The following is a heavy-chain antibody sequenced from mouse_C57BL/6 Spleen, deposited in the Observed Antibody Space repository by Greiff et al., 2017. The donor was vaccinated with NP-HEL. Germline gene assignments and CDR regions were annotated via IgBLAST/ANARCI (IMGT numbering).Heavy chain of an antibody. V-gene: IGHV1-55*01. Sequence: QVQLQQSGAELVKPGASVKMSCKASGYTFTSYWITWVKQRPGQGLEWIGDIYPGSGSTNYNEKFKSKATLTVDTSSSAAYMQLSSLTSEDSAVYYCERRGDYSPGFFAYWGQGTLVTVSA. CDR3: ERRGDYSPGFFAY. CDR1: GYTFTSYW. D-gene: IGHD1-1*01. CDR2: IYPGSGST. J-gene: IGHJ3*01.